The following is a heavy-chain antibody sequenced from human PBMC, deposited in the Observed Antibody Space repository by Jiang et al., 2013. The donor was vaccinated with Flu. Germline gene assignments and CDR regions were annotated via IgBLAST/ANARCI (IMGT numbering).Heavy chain of an antibody. CDR3: ATRSHVVSIAPAIVY. V-gene: IGHV5-51*01. J-gene: IGHJ4*02. D-gene: IGHD2-15*01. Sequence: VQLVESGTEVKNPGQSLKISCKSSGSSGYSFTTYWIGWVRQMPGTGPEWIGIINPGDSSALYSPSFQGQVTISADKSTNTAYLQWSSLKASDTAMYYCATRSHVVSIAPAIVYWGQGTLVTVSS. CDR2: INPGDSSA. CDR1: GSSGYSFTTYW.